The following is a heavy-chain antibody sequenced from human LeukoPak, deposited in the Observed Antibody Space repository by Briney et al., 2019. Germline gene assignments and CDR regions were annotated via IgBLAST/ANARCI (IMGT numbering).Heavy chain of an antibody. CDR2: ISAYNGNT. CDR3: ARDKGRARYYYDSSGYLDY. J-gene: IGHJ4*02. V-gene: IGHV1-18*01. Sequence: ASVKVSCKASGYTFTSYGISWVRQAPGQGLEWMGWISAYNGNTNYAQKLQGRVTITADESTSTAYMELSSLRSEDTAVYYCARDKGRARYYYDSSGYLDYWGQGTLVTVSS. D-gene: IGHD3-22*01. CDR1: GYTFTSYG.